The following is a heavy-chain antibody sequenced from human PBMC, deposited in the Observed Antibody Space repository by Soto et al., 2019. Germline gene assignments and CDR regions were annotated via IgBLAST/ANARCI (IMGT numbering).Heavy chain of an antibody. CDR3: AKVRFGSYYYFDS. CDR2: IISNGGKT. CDR1: GLILSTFT. J-gene: IGHJ4*02. Sequence: GALRVSSSASGLILSTFTMHWVRQAPGKGLEYVSSIISNGGKTYYADSVKGRFTISRDNSKNTVYLQMSSLRAEDTAVYYWAKVRFGSYYYFDSWGQGTLVTVSS. V-gene: IGHV3-64D*06. D-gene: IGHD1-26*01.